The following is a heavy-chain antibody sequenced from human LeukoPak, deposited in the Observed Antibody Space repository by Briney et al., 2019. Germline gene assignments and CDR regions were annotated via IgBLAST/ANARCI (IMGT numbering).Heavy chain of an antibody. CDR1: GFTFDDYA. D-gene: IGHD5-12*01. Sequence: PGRSLRLSCAASGFTFDDYAMHWVRQAPGKGLEWVAVISYDGSNKYYADSVKGRFTISRDNSKNTLYLQMNSLRAEDTAVYYCAKLPQRLRSFYYYGMDVWGKGTTVTVSS. CDR3: AKLPQRLRSFYYYGMDV. V-gene: IGHV3-30*18. J-gene: IGHJ6*04. CDR2: ISYDGSNK.